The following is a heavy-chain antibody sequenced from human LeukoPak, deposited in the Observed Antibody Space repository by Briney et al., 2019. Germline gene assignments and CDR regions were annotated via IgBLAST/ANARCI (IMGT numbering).Heavy chain of an antibody. Sequence: ASVNVSFTASGYTFTSYAMHWVRQAPGQRLEWMGWINAGNGNTKYSQKFQGRVTITRDTSASTAYMELSSLRSEDTAVYYCARGSSTSPSDYWGQGTLVTVSS. CDR3: ARGSSTSPSDY. D-gene: IGHD2-2*01. V-gene: IGHV1-3*01. CDR1: GYTFTSYA. CDR2: INAGNGNT. J-gene: IGHJ4*02.